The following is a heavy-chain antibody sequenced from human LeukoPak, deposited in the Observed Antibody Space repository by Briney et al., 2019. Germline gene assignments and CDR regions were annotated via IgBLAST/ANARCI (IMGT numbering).Heavy chain of an antibody. Sequence: GGSLRLSCAVSGFTFNTAWMSWVRQAPGKGVEYIGRIKSKTDGGTTYYAAPVKGGFTISRDDSKNTLYLQMNGLKIEDTALYYCTADLRLWGQGTLVTVSS. CDR3: TADLRL. CDR1: GFTFNTAW. D-gene: IGHD3-16*01. J-gene: IGHJ1*01. CDR2: IKSKTDGGTT. V-gene: IGHV3-15*01.